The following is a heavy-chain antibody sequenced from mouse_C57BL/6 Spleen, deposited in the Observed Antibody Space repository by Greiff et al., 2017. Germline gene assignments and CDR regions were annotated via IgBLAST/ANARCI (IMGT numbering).Heavy chain of an antibody. Sequence: QVQLQQPGAELVRPGSSVKLSCKASGYTFTSYWMHWVKQRPIQGLEWIGNIDPSDSETHYTQKFKDKATLTVDKSSSTAYMQLSSLTSEDSAVYYCARTRLRWMDYWGQGTSVTVSS. CDR3: ARTRLRWMDY. J-gene: IGHJ4*01. CDR2: IDPSDSET. V-gene: IGHV1-52*01. CDR1: GYTFTSYW. D-gene: IGHD3-2*02.